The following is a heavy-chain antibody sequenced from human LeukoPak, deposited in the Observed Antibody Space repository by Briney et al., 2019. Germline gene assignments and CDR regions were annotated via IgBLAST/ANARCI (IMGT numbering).Heavy chain of an antibody. Sequence: SETLSLTCTVSGDSISGYYWSWIRQPARKGLEWIGSIYTSGSTSYNPSLKSRLTISVDTSKKQFSLKLTSVSAADTAVYYCARIEGYSFGHFDYWGRGTLVTVSS. CDR3: ARIEGYSFGHFDY. CDR2: IYTSGST. J-gene: IGHJ4*02. CDR1: GDSISGYY. D-gene: IGHD5-18*01. V-gene: IGHV4-4*07.